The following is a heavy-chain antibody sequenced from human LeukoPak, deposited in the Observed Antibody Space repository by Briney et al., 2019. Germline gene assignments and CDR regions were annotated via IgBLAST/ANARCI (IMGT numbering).Heavy chain of an antibody. CDR2: IYYSGNT. CDR1: GGSLSVHW. J-gene: IGHJ5*02. V-gene: IGHV4-59*08. D-gene: IGHD6-13*01. Sequence: SETLSLTCTVSGGSLSVHWWSWIRQPPGKGLEGIGYIYYSGNTNYNPSLNTRVTISVDTSKNQFSLNLRSVIAADTAVYYCAGLHFAAAEEFDPWGQGTLVTVSS. CDR3: AGLHFAAAEEFDP.